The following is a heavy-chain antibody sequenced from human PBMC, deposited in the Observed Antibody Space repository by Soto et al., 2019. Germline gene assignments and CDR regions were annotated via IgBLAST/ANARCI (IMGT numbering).Heavy chain of an antibody. Sequence: GGSLRLSCAASGFTFSSHWMSWIRQAPGKGLEWVASINQDGSGKYYADSVKGRVTLSRDNAENSLSLQMNSLRVGDTAVYYCERAISWGLGTLVTVSS. CDR1: GFTFSSHW. J-gene: IGHJ5*02. D-gene: IGHD2-2*02. V-gene: IGHV3-7*01. CDR2: INQDGSGK. CDR3: ERAIS.